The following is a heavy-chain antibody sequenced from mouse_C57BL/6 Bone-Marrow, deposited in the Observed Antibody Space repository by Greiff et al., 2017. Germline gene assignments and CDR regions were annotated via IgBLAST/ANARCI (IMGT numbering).Heavy chain of an antibody. J-gene: IGHJ3*01. D-gene: IGHD2-3*01. CDR1: GYTFTSYW. V-gene: IGHV1-50*01. CDR2: IDPSDSYT. Sequence: QVQLQQPGAELVKPGASVKLSCKASGYTFTSYWMQWVKQRPGQGLEWIGEIDPSDSYTNYKQQFKGQATLTVDTSSSTAYMPLSSLTSEDSAVYYCARWGIYDGYSVWFAYWGQGTLVTVSA. CDR3: ARWGIYDGYSVWFAY.